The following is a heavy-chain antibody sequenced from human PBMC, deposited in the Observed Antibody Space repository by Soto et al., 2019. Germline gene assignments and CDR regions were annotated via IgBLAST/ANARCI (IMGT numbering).Heavy chain of an antibody. CDR1: GVTFSSYA. Sequence: SVKVSCKASGVTFSSYAISWVRQAPGQGLEWMGGIIPIFGTANYAQKFQGRVTITADESTSTAYMELSSLRSEDTAVYYCARDWDGYNSFDYWGQGTLVTVSS. V-gene: IGHV1-69*13. D-gene: IGHD5-12*01. CDR3: ARDWDGYNSFDY. J-gene: IGHJ4*02. CDR2: IIPIFGTA.